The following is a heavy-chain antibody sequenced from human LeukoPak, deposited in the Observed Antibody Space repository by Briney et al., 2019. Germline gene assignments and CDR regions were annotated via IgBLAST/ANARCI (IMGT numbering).Heavy chain of an antibody. CDR3: ALTEAATATFEEYLDT. J-gene: IGHJ4*02. D-gene: IGHD2-21*02. CDR2: IDRNSDYI. Sequence: GGSLRLSCAVSGFDFKIYTMNWIRQAPGKGLEWVAYIDRNSDYIYYADSVQGRFTISRDNAKNSLYLQMNSLRVDDMGLYYCALTEAATATFEEYLDTWGQGTLVTVSS. V-gene: IGHV3-21*01. CDR1: GFDFKIYT.